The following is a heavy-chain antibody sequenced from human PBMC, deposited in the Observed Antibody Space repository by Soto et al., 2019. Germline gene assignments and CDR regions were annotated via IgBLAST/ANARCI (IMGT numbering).Heavy chain of an antibody. D-gene: IGHD5-12*01. CDR3: AKGVTTIVATGSWFDH. Sequence: QSGGSLRLSCAVSGFTFNSYAMNWVRQAPGKGLEWVSSISGSGRTTYYADAAKGRFTISRDNSKNTLFPQMNSLRSEDTAVYYCAKGVTTIVATGSWFDHWGQGTLVTVSS. CDR2: ISGSGRTT. J-gene: IGHJ5*02. V-gene: IGHV3-23*01. CDR1: GFTFNSYA.